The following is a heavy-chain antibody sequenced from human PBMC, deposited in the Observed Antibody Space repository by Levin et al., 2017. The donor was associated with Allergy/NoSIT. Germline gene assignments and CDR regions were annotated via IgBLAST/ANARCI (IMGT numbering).Heavy chain of an antibody. CDR2: ISWDSATK. Sequence: GGSLRLSCVASGFAFDDYAMHWVRQAPGKGLEWVSGISWDSATKAYADSVRGRFSISRDNAKNSLYLQIDSLSTEDTAFYYCAKGPYTSGCFWFDYWGQGTLVTVSS. CDR1: GFAFDDYA. V-gene: IGHV3-9*01. CDR3: AKGPYTSGCFWFDY. D-gene: IGHD6-19*01. J-gene: IGHJ4*02.